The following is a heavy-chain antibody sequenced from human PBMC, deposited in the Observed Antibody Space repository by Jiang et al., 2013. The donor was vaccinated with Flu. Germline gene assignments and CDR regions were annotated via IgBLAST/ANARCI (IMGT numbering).Heavy chain of an antibody. CDR2: IYWDDDK. D-gene: IGHD3-10*01. Sequence: KPTQTLTLTCTFSGFSLSSHGAAVAWIRQPPGKALEWLAVIYWDDDKRYSPSVNDRLSISKDTSKNQVVLKMTNVDPVDTATYYCAHVSFWFGDLSDYYFDECGQGTLVTVSS. CDR1: GFSLSSHGAA. V-gene: IGHV2-5*02. J-gene: IGHJ4*02. CDR3: AHVSFWFGDLSDYYFDE.